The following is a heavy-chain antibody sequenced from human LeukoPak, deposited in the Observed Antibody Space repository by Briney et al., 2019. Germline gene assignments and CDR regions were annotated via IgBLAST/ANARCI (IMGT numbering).Heavy chain of an antibody. CDR2: ISWNSGSI. CDR1: GFSVSSIY. Sequence: PGGSLRLSCAASGFSVSSIYMNWVRQAPGKGLEWVSGISWNSGSIGYADSVKGRFTISRDNAKNSLYLQMNSLRAEDMALYHCAKSAVAGTGGYFDYWGQGTLVTVSS. CDR3: AKSAVAGTGGYFDY. J-gene: IGHJ4*02. V-gene: IGHV3-9*03. D-gene: IGHD6-19*01.